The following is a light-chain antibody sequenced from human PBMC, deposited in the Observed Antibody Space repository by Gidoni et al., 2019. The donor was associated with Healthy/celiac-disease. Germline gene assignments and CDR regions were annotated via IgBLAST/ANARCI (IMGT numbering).Light chain of an antibody. CDR1: QGISSY. Sequence: DIQLTQSPSFLSASVGDRVTITCRASQGISSYLAWYQQKPGKAPKLLIYAASTLQSGVPSRFRDSGSGTEFTLTISSLQPEDFATYYCQQLNSYPLTFGGGTKVEIK. J-gene: IGKJ4*01. V-gene: IGKV1-9*01. CDR3: QQLNSYPLT. CDR2: AAS.